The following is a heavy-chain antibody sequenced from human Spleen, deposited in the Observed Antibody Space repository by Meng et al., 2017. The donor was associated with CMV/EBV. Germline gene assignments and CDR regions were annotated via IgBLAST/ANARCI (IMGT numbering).Heavy chain of an antibody. D-gene: IGHD3-3*01. CDR2: ISGSNGDGST. V-gene: IGHV3-23*01. CDR1: GFTFSNYA. CDR3: AKDRGSYYDFWSGYSTAVDY. J-gene: IGHJ4*02. Sequence: GGSLRLSCVVSGFTFSNYAMSWVRQAPGKGLEWVSGISGSNGDGSTYYADSVKGRFTISRDNARNTLYLQIKSLRAEDTAVYYCAKDRGSYYDFWSGYSTAVDYWGQGTLVTVSS.